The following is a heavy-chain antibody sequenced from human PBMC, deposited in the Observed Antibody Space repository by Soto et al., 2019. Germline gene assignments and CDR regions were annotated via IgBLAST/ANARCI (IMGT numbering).Heavy chain of an antibody. V-gene: IGHV3-7*01. D-gene: IGHD3-16*01. CDR2: INQDGSGK. J-gene: IGHJ6*02. Sequence: GSLRLSCAASGFTFSDSWMDWARQVPGKGPEGVANINQDGSGKNYVDSVKGRFTISRDNAKNSLYLQMNSLRAEDTAVYYCASLGRHGWGQGTTVTVSS. CDR1: GFTFSDSW. CDR3: ASLGRHG.